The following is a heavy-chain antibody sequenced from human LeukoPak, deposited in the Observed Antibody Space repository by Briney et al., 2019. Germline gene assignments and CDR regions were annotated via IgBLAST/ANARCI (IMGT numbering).Heavy chain of an antibody. J-gene: IGHJ4*02. CDR1: GYTFTSYD. CDR2: MNPNIGNT. Sequence: ASVKVSRKASGYTFTSYDINWVRQATGQGLEWMGWMNPNIGNTGYAQKFQGRVTMTRNTSINTAYMELSSLRSEDTAVYYCARGNSYYDSRPFDYWGQGTLVTVSS. D-gene: IGHD3-22*01. V-gene: IGHV1-8*01. CDR3: ARGNSYYDSRPFDY.